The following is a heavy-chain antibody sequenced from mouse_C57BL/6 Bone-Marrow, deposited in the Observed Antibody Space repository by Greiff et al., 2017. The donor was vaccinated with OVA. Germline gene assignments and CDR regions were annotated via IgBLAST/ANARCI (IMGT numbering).Heavy chain of an antibody. CDR3: ARWVYYYGRSDAMDY. CDR1: GYTFTDYY. Sequence: EVQLQQSGPVLVKPGASVKLSCKASGYTFTDYYMNWVKQSHGKSLEWIGVINPYNGGTSYNQKFKGKATLTVDKSSSTAYMELNSLTSEDSAVYYCARWVYYYGRSDAMDYWGQGTSVTVSA. J-gene: IGHJ4*01. CDR2: INPYNGGT. V-gene: IGHV1-19*01. D-gene: IGHD1-1*01.